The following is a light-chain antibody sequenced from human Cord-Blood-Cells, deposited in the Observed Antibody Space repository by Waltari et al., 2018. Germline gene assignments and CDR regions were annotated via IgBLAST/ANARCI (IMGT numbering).Light chain of an antibody. CDR1: SSDVGGYNY. CDR2: DVS. CDR3: CSYAGSYLNWV. Sequence: QSALTQPRSVSGSPGQSVTISCTGTSSDVGGYNYVSWYQQHPGQAPKLMIYDVSKRPSGVPDRFSGSKSGNTASLTISGLQAEDEADYYCCSYAGSYLNWVFGGGTKLTVL. V-gene: IGLV2-11*01. J-gene: IGLJ3*02.